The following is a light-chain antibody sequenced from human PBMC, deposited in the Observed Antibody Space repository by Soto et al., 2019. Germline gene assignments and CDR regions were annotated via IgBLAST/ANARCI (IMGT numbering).Light chain of an antibody. CDR2: AAS. Sequence: DVQLTQSPSFLSASVGDRVTITCRASQGINSYLAWYQQKPGKAPKLLIYAASTLESGVPSRFSGSGSGTEFTLTISSLQPEDFATYYCQQYGSSPPITFGQGTRLEIK. J-gene: IGKJ5*01. CDR3: QQYGSSPPIT. CDR1: QGINSY. V-gene: IGKV1-9*01.